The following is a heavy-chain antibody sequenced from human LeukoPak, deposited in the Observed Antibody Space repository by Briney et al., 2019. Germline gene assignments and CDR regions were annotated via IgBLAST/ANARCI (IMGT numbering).Heavy chain of an antibody. J-gene: IGHJ5*02. Sequence: SETLSLTCTVPGGSMCSGDYYWSWIRQPPGKGLEWIGYIYYSGSTYYNPSLKSRVTISVDTSKNQFSLKLSSVTAADTAVYYCARYGSGSNRWGQGTLVTVSS. CDR3: ARYGSGSNR. V-gene: IGHV4-30-4*01. CDR1: GGSMCSGDYY. D-gene: IGHD3-10*01. CDR2: IYYSGST.